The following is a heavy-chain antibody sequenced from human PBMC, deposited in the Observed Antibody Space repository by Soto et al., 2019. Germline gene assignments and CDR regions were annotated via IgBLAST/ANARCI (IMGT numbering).Heavy chain of an antibody. D-gene: IGHD3-10*01. V-gene: IGHV3-49*03. J-gene: IGHJ4*02. CDR2: IRSKDNGGAT. CDR3: SRDRGITLVRGLKHDY. Sequence: GGSLKISCTGSGFTFGDYGVSWFRQAPGKGLEWVGLIRSKDNGGATEYAASVKGRFNISRDDSKSIAYLQMNSLKSEDTAVYYCSRDRGITLVRGLKHDYWGQGTLVTVSS. CDR1: GFTFGDYG.